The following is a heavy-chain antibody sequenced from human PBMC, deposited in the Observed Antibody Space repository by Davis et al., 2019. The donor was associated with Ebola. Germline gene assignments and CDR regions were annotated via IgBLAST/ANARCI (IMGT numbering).Heavy chain of an antibody. V-gene: IGHV3-48*01. J-gene: IGHJ4*02. CDR1: GFTFSSYS. D-gene: IGHD3-22*01. CDR3: AREGYYDSSGYFDY. Sequence: GESLKISCAASGFTFSSYSMNWVRQAPGKGLEWVSYISSSSSTIYYADSVKGRFTISRDNAKNTLYLQMNSLRAEDTAVYYCAREGYYDSSGYFDYWGQGTLVTVSS. CDR2: ISSSSSTI.